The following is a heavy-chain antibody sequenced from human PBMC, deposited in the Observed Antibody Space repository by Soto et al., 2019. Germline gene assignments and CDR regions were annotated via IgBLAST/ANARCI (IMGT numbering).Heavy chain of an antibody. CDR3: ARVGISVVRGRILGDHYGMDV. J-gene: IGHJ6*02. CDR1: GFTFSSYT. CDR2: INSIGSYL. D-gene: IGHD2-21*02. Sequence: EVRLVESGGGLVKSGGSLRLSCAASGFTFSSYTMNWVRQAPGRGLEWVSNINSIGSYLWYVDSVQGRFTISRDNAKNALCRQVNRLGAEETAVYYCARVGISVVRGRILGDHYGMDVWGQGTTVIVSS. V-gene: IGHV3-21*01.